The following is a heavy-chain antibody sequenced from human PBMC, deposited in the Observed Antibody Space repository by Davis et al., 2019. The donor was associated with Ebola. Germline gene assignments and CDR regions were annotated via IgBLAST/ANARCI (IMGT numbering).Heavy chain of an antibody. CDR1: GFTFSSYG. CDR2: ISYDGSNK. D-gene: IGHD5-18*01. Sequence: PGGSLRLSCAASGFTFSSYGMHWVRQAPGKGLEWVAVISYDGSNKYYADSVKGRFTISRDNSKNTLYLQMNSLRAEDTAVYYCARGTAMVPFQHWGQGTLVTVSS. V-gene: IGHV3-30*03. J-gene: IGHJ1*01. CDR3: ARGTAMVPFQH.